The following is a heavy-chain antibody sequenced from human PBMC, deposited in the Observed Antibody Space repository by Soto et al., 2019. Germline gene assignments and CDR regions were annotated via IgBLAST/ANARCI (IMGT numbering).Heavy chain of an antibody. CDR2: IIPILGIA. V-gene: IGHV1-69*02. CDR1: GGTFSSYT. Sequence: SVKVSCKASGGTFSSYTISWVRQAPGQGLEWMGRIIPILGIANYAQKFQGRVTITADKSTSTAYMELSSLRSEDTAVYYCARGLSTMVRAAYPPYYYYYGMDVWGQGTTVTVSS. J-gene: IGHJ6*02. D-gene: IGHD3-10*01. CDR3: ARGLSTMVRAAYPPYYYYYGMDV.